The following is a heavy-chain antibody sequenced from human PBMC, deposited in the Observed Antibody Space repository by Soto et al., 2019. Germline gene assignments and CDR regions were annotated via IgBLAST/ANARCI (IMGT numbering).Heavy chain of an antibody. CDR3: ASGAYYDFWSGYQNWFGP. V-gene: IGHV1-69*13. CDR1: GVTFSSYA. CDR2: IIPIFGTA. Sequence: SVKVSCKASGVTFSSYAISWVRQAPGQGLEWMGGIIPIFGTANYAQKFQGRVTITADESTSTAYMELSSLRSEDTAVYYCASGAYYDFWSGYQNWFGPWGQGTLVTVSS. J-gene: IGHJ5*02. D-gene: IGHD3-3*01.